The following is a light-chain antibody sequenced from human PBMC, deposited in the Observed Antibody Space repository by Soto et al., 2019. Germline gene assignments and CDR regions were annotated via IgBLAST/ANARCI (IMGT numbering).Light chain of an antibody. J-gene: IGKJ3*01. Sequence: DIQMTQSPSSVSASVGDRVTMTCRASQGISTWLAWYQQKPGKAPKLLINAASRLQNGVPSRFSGSGSGTEFTLTISTLQAEDISTYFCQQANSYPFDFGPGTNVDIK. CDR2: AAS. V-gene: IGKV1D-12*01. CDR1: QGISTW. CDR3: QQANSYPFD.